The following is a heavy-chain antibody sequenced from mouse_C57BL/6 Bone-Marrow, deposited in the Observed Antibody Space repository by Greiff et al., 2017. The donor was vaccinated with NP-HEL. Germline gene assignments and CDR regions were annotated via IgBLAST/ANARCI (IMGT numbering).Heavy chain of an antibody. CDR3: ARDYDGGACAMDY. CDR2: IHPNSGST. J-gene: IGHJ4*01. D-gene: IGHD2-4*01. Sequence: QVQLQQPGAELVKPGASVKLSCKASGYTFTSYWMHWVKQRPGQGLEWIGMIHPNSGSTNYNEKFKSKATLTVDKSSSTAYMQLSSLTSEDSAVYYCARDYDGGACAMDYWGQGTSVTVSS. CDR1: GYTFTSYW. V-gene: IGHV1-64*01.